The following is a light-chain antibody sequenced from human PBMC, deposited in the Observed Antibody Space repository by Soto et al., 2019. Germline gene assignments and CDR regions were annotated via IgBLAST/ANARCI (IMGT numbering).Light chain of an antibody. CDR3: SSYTSSSTRGV. J-gene: IGLJ1*01. CDR2: DVS. CDR1: SSDIGGYNY. Sequence: QSVLTQPASVSGSPGQSITISCTGTSSDIGGYNYVSWYQHHPGKAPKLMIYDVSNRPSGVSNRFSGSKSGNTGSLTISGLQAEDEADYYCSSYTSSSTRGVFGTGTKVTVL. V-gene: IGLV2-14*03.